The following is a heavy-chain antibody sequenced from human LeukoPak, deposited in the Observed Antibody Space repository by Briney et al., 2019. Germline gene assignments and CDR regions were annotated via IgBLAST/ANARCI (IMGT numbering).Heavy chain of an antibody. CDR3: ARDSRGYYGSGSYQDFDY. Sequence: HPGGSLRLSCAASGFTVSSNYMSWVRQAPAKGLEWVSLIYNGGRTYYADSVKGRFTISRDNSKNTLYLQMNSLRAEDTAVYYCARDSRGYYGSGSYQDFDYWGQGTLVTVSS. V-gene: IGHV3-53*01. CDR2: IYNGGRT. D-gene: IGHD3-10*01. J-gene: IGHJ4*02. CDR1: GFTVSSNY.